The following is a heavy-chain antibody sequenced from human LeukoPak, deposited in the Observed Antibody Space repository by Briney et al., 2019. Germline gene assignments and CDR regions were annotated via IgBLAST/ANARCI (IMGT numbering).Heavy chain of an antibody. J-gene: IGHJ4*02. D-gene: IGHD3-3*01. CDR1: GGSISSGDYS. V-gene: IGHV4-61*08. CDR2: IYYSGST. CDR3: ASTTYYDFWSGYRSFDY. Sequence: PSQTLSLTCTVSGGSISSGDYSWSWIRQPPGKGLEWIGYIYYSGSTNYNPSLKSRVTISVDTSKNQFSLKLSSVTAADTAVYYCASTTYYDFWSGYRSFDYWGQGTLVTVSS.